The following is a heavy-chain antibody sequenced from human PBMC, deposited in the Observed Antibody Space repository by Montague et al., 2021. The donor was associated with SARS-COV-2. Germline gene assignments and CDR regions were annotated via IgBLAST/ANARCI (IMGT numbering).Heavy chain of an antibody. V-gene: IGHV3-33*01. J-gene: IGHJ4*02. CDR1: GFTFSSYG. D-gene: IGHD6-13*01. CDR3: AREGYSSSWNGDYFDY. Sequence: SLRLSCAASGFTFSSYGMHWVRQAPGKGLEWVAVIWYDGSNKYYADSVKGRFTISRGNSKNTLYLQMNSLRAEDTAVYYCAREGYSSSWNGDYFDYWGQGTLVTVSS. CDR2: IWYDGSNK.